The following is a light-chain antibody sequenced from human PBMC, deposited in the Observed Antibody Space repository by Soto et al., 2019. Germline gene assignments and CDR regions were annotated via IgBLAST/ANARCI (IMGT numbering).Light chain of an antibody. CDR2: DAS. CDR1: LGVSSW. CDR3: QQYSNYSPYT. J-gene: IGKJ2*01. Sequence: DIQMTQSPSTLSASVGDRVTITCRASLGVSSWLAWYQQKPGKAPNLLIYDASTLKSGVPPRFSGSGSGTEFTLTISSRQPDDFATYYCQQYSNYSPYTFGPGTKLEI. V-gene: IGKV1-5*01.